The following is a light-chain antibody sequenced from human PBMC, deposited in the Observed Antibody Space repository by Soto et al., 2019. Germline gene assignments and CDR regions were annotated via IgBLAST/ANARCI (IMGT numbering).Light chain of an antibody. Sequence: QSALTQPASVSGSPGQSITISCTGTSSDVGGYNYVSWYQQHPGKAPKLMIYDVSYRPSGVSERFSGSKSGNTASLTISGLQSEDVADYYCDSYTSGSSYVFGTGTKLTVL. J-gene: IGLJ1*01. V-gene: IGLV2-14*01. CDR3: DSYTSGSSYV. CDR1: SSDVGGYNY. CDR2: DVS.